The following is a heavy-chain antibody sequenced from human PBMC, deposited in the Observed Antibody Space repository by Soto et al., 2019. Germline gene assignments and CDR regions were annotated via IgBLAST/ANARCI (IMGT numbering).Heavy chain of an antibody. CDR2: INYSGST. J-gene: IGHJ4*02. CDR3: ARLGSSGWYQGSYLDS. Sequence: QLQESGPGRVKPSETLSLTCTVSGGSISSNGRYWGWIRQPPGKGLEWIASINYSGSTYHNPSLKSRVTISIDTSKNQFSLRLSSGTAADTAVYYCARLGSSGWYQGSYLDSWGQGSLVTASS. D-gene: IGHD6-19*01. V-gene: IGHV4-39*01. CDR1: GGSISSNGRY.